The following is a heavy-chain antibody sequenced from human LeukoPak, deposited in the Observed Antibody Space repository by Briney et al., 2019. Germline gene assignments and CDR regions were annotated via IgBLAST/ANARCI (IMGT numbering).Heavy chain of an antibody. CDR2: ISYDGSNK. Sequence: GGSLRLSCAASGFTYSSYAMHWVRQAPGKGLEWVAVISYDGSNKYYADSVKGRFTISRDNSKNTLYLQMNSLRAEDTAVYYCARELVPYGDYVGGMDVWGQGTTVTVSS. J-gene: IGHJ6*02. V-gene: IGHV3-30-3*01. CDR1: GFTYSSYA. CDR3: ARELVPYGDYVGGMDV. D-gene: IGHD4-17*01.